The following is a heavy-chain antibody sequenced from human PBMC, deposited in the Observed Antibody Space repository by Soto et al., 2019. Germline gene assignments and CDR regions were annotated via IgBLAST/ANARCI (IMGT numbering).Heavy chain of an antibody. CDR3: AKNQGVELVPLATVDWFDP. CDR1: GFIFENFG. J-gene: IGHJ5*02. V-gene: IGHV3-23*01. D-gene: IGHD1-26*01. Sequence: GGSLRLSCAPSGFIFENFGMSWVRQAPGKALEWISSISGSGFKKYYADSVKGRFTISRDNSKSTVYLELNNLSAEDTAVYHCAKNQGVELVPLATVDWFDPWGQGSVVTVSS. CDR2: ISGSGFKK.